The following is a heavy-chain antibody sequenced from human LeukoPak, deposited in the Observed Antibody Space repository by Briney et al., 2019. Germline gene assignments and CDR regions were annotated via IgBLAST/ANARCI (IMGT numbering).Heavy chain of an antibody. V-gene: IGHV3-64*01. D-gene: IGHD3-10*01. J-gene: IGHJ4*02. CDR2: ISSNGGST. CDR3: ARDLSGGGLDY. Sequence: PGGSLRLSCAASGFTFSTYWMSWVRQAPGKGLEYVSVISSNGGSTSYANSVKGRFTISRDNSKNTLYLQMGSLRAEDMAVYYCARDLSGGGLDYWGQGTLVTVSS. CDR1: GFTFSTYW.